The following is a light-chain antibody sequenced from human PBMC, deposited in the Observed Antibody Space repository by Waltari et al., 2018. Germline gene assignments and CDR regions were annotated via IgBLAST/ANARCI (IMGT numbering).Light chain of an antibody. CDR1: QGIGTW. CDR3: QQTNQIFSGS. CDR2: SAS. Sequence: DIQMTQSPSSVSASVGDKVTITCRASQGIGTWFAWYQQKPGKAPRLLIHSASSLIIGVPSRFSGSGSGTEFTLTITFLQPEDCATYYCQQTNQIFSGSFGQGTKVE. J-gene: IGKJ2*01. V-gene: IGKV1-12*01.